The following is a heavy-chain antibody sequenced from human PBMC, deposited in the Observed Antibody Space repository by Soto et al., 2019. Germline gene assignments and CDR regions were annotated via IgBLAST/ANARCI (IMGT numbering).Heavy chain of an antibody. Sequence: SETLSLTCTVSGDSISGYYWNWIRQPAGKGLEWIGRIYASGSTISNRSLRSRVALSVDTSKNQFSLNLNSVTAADTAMYYCARSGYSSAWYTAFDSWSQGILVTVS. CDR3: ARSGYSSAWYTAFDS. CDR2: IYASGST. J-gene: IGHJ4*02. D-gene: IGHD6-19*01. V-gene: IGHV4-4*07. CDR1: GDSISGYY.